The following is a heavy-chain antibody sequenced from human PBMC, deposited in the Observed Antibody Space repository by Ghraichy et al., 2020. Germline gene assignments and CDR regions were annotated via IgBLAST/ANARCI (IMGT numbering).Heavy chain of an antibody. V-gene: IGHV3-30*18. D-gene: IGHD3-22*01. CDR3: AKDLREYYYDSSGYPNY. J-gene: IGHJ4*02. CDR1: GFTFSSYG. Sequence: GESLNISCVASGFTFSSYGMHWVRQAPGKGLEWVAVISYDGSNKYYADSVKGRFTISRDNSKNTLYLQMNSLRAEDTAVYYCAKDLREYYYDSSGYPNYWGQGTLVTVAS. CDR2: ISYDGSNK.